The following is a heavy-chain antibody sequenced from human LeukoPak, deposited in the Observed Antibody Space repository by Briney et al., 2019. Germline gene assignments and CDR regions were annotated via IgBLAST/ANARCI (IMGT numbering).Heavy chain of an antibody. V-gene: IGHV3-30*18. CDR2: ISYDGSNK. CDR1: GFTFSSYG. CDR3: AKDASMVRGVIFYYFDY. J-gene: IGHJ4*02. Sequence: PGRSLRLSCAASGFTFSSYGMRWVRQAPGKGLEWVAVISYDGSNKYYADSVKGRFTISRDNSKNTLYLQMNSLRAEDTAVYYCAKDASMVRGVIFYYFDYWGQGTLVTVSS. D-gene: IGHD3-10*01.